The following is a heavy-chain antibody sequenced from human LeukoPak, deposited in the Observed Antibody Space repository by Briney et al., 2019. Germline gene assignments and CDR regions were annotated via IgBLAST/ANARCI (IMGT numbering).Heavy chain of an antibody. Sequence: SETLSLTCTVSGGSISSYYWSWIRQPPGKGLEWIGYIYYSGSTNYIPSLTSRVTISVDTSKNQFSLKLTSVTAADTAVYYCARHLRGYSYGPFDYWGQGTLSPSPQ. CDR1: GGSISSYY. CDR2: IYYSGST. J-gene: IGHJ4*02. D-gene: IGHD5-18*01. V-gene: IGHV4-59*08. CDR3: ARHLRGYSYGPFDY.